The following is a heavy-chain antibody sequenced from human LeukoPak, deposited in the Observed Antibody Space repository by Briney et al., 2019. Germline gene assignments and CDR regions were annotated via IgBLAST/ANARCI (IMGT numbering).Heavy chain of an antibody. CDR1: GLTFSSYA. CDR3: ASRDYYDSSGYYDAFDI. J-gene: IGHJ3*02. V-gene: IGHV3-30*02. Sequence: GGSLRLSCAASGLTFSSYAMHWVRQAPGKGLEWVAFIRYDGSKKYYADSVKGRFTISRDNSKNTLYLQMNSLRAEDTAVYYCASRDYYDSSGYYDAFDIWGQGTMVTVSS. CDR2: IRYDGSKK. D-gene: IGHD3-22*01.